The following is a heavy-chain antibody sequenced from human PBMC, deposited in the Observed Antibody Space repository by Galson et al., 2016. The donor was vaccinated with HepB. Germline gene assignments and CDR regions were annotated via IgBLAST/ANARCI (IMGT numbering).Heavy chain of an antibody. D-gene: IGHD6-19*01. Sequence: SGDSVSNTNVAWNWIRQYPSRGLEWLGGTYSRSKWHTDYAESVKSRITIIPDTSKNQFPLQLNSVTPEDTAVYYCGRAATAVRSGWRTLAPRFYYNGMDVWGQGTTVTVSS. CDR1: GDSVSNTNVA. J-gene: IGHJ6*02. CDR3: GRAATAVRSGWRTLAPRFYYNGMDV. CDR2: TYSRSKWHT. V-gene: IGHV6-1*01.